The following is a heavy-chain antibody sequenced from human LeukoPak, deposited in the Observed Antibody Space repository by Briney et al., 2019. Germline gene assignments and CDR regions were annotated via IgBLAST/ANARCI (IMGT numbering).Heavy chain of an antibody. Sequence: PGGSLRLSCAASGFTFSGYAMNWVRQAPGKGLEWVSGISGSGAGTYYADSVKGRFTISRDNSKNTLYLQMNSLRADDTAVYYCARTEYGSGSLPLIDYLGQGTLVTVSS. CDR2: ISGSGAGT. J-gene: IGHJ4*02. CDR1: GFTFSGYA. D-gene: IGHD3-10*01. V-gene: IGHV3-23*01. CDR3: ARTEYGSGSLPLIDY.